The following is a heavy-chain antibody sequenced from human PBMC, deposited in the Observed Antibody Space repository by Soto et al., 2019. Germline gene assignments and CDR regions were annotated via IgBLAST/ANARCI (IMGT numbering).Heavy chain of an antibody. Sequence: QVQLVESGGGVVQPGKSLRLSCAASGFIFSAYGIHWVRQAPGKGLEWVAVIWYDGNKKYYADSVRGRFTISRDNSKNTLYLQMNSLRAEDTAVYYCARDYYGDYYFDAWGQGTLVTVSS. CDR3: ARDYYGDYYFDA. D-gene: IGHD4-17*01. CDR2: IWYDGNKK. CDR1: GFIFSAYG. V-gene: IGHV3-33*01. J-gene: IGHJ4*02.